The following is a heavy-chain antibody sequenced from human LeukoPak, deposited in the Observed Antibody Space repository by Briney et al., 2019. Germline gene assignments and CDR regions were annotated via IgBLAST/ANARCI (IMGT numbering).Heavy chain of an antibody. CDR2: ISSSSSYI. D-gene: IGHD3-10*01. CDR1: GFTVSSNY. V-gene: IGHV3-21*01. Sequence: GGSLRLSCAASGFTVSSNYMSWVRQAPGKGLEWVSSISSSSSYIYYADSVKGRFTISRDNAKNSLYLQMNSLRAEDTAVYYCATAGWGSAFDYWGQGTLVTVSS. CDR3: ATAGWGSAFDY. J-gene: IGHJ4*02.